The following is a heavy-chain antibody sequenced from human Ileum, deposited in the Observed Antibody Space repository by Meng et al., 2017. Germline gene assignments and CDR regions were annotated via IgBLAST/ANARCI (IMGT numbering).Heavy chain of an antibody. Sequence: QVQVQELGPAIVRPSDTLPLPCSVSRNSVTRGSYYRNWIRQSAGKGLEWIGYINYSGTAYYNASLGSRVSMSIDTSKNQFSLKLTSVTAADTAVYYCTRDQTSNGWGSFDSWGQGTLVTVSS. J-gene: IGHJ4*02. CDR2: INYSGTA. CDR1: RNSVTRGSYY. CDR3: TRDQTSNGWGSFDS. V-gene: IGHV4-61*01. D-gene: IGHD7-27*01.